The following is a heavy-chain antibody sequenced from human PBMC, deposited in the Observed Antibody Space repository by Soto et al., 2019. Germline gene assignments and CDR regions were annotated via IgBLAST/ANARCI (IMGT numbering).Heavy chain of an antibody. V-gene: IGHV1-18*01. Sequence: QVQLVQSGAEVKKPGASVKVSCKASGYTFTSYGISWVRQAPGQGLEWMGWISAYNGNTNYAQKGQGRVTMTTDTTTSAAYRGLRILRSEDTAVYYWERDRGSGGQSPDYWGQGTLVTVSS. D-gene: IGHD3-16*01. CDR2: ISAYNGNT. J-gene: IGHJ4*02. CDR3: ERDRGSGGQSPDY. CDR1: GYTFTSYG.